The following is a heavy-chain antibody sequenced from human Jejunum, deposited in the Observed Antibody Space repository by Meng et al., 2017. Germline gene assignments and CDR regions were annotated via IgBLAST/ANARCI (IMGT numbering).Heavy chain of an antibody. CDR1: GFSFSGTA. J-gene: IGHJ1*01. D-gene: IGHD5-12*01. V-gene: IGHV3-73*01. Sequence: GESLKISCAASGFSFSGTAMHWVRQASGRGLEWVGRIKTKALGYATAYAAPVEGRFTIYRDDSENTVFLQMSSLKTDDTAVYYCTSLSYSEDSGYFAAFWGQGTLVTVSS. CDR3: TSLSYSEDSGYFAAF. CDR2: IKTKALGYAT.